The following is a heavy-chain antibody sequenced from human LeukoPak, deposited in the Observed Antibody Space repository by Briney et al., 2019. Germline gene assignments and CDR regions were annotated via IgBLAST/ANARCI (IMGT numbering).Heavy chain of an antibody. V-gene: IGHV1-2*02. CDR1: GYTFTGYF. Sequence: GASVKVSCKASGYTFTGYFLHWLRQAPGQGLDWMGWINHNNGNTNYAQNFQGRVTMTRDTSISTAYMELSSLRSDDTAVYYCARGRGYNYGHEGSVDYWGQGALVTVSS. J-gene: IGHJ4*02. CDR2: INHNNGNT. D-gene: IGHD5-18*01. CDR3: ARGRGYNYGHEGSVDY.